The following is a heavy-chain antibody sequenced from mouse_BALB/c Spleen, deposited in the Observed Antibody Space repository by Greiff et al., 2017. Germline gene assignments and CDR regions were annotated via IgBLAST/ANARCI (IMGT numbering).Heavy chain of an antibody. CDR3: ARVPSYAMDY. V-gene: IGHV1-4*01. Sequence: QVQLQQSGSELARPGASVKMSCKASGYTFTSYTMHWVKQRPGQGLEWIGYINPSSGYTNYNQKFKDKATLTADKSSSTAYMQLSSLTSEDSAVYYCARVPSYAMDYWGQGTSVTVSS. J-gene: IGHJ4*01. CDR1: GYTFTSYT. CDR2: INPSSGYT.